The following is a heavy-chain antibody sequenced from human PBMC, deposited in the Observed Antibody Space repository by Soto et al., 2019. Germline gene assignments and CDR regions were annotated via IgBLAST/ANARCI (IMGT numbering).Heavy chain of an antibody. CDR1: GFTFSTYW. D-gene: IGHD1-26*01. V-gene: IGHV3-7*03. CDR3: ARDKVVGPTTLDY. CDR2: IKEDGSEK. Sequence: EVQLVESGGGLVQPGGSLRLSCVVSGFTFSTYWMSWVRQAPGKGLEWVANIKEDGSEKYHLDSVKGRFTIYRDNAKNSLYLQMNSLRAEDTAVYYCARDKVVGPTTLDYWGQGTLVTVSS. J-gene: IGHJ4*02.